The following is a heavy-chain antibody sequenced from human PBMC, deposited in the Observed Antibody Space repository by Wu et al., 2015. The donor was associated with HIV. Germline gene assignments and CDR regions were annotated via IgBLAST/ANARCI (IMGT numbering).Heavy chain of an antibody. CDR1: GYPFTGYY. Sequence: QVQLVQSGAEVKKPGALVKVSCKASGYPFTGYYIHWVRQAPGQGLEWMGWINPDSGDTNYAQEFQGRVTMTRDTSISTAYMEVSRLKSDDTAVYYCARGPPHDGMDVVGPRDHGHRLL. V-gene: IGHV1-2*02. CDR2: INPDSGDT. CDR3: ARGPPHDGMDV. D-gene: IGHD1-14*01. J-gene: IGHJ6*02.